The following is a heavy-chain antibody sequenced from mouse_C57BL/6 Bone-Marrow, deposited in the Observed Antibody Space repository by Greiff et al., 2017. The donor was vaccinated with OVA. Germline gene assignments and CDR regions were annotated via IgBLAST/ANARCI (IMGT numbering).Heavy chain of an antibody. CDR1: GYSFTDYN. V-gene: IGHV1-39*01. CDR2: INPNYGTT. Sequence: VQLQQSGPELVKPGASVKISCKASGYSFTDYNMNWVKQSNGKSLEWIGVINPNYGTTSYNQKFKGKATLTVDQSSSTAYMQLNSLTSEDSAVYYCARGNFYDYDVAWFAYWGQGTLVTVSA. CDR3: ARGNFYDYDVAWFAY. D-gene: IGHD2-4*01. J-gene: IGHJ3*01.